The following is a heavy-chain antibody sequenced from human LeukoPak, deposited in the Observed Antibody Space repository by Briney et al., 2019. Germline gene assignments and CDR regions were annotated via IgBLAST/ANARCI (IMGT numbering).Heavy chain of an antibody. Sequence: GGSLRLPCAASGSTFSSFAMTWVRQAPGKGLEWVSTVSGSAGRTDYADSVKGRFTISRDNLKNTLYLQMNGLRAEDTAVYYCAKNRGHCVDGVCHNYYYMDVWGRGTTVTVSS. CDR3: AKNRGHCVDGVCHNYYYMDV. V-gene: IGHV3-23*01. D-gene: IGHD2-8*02. CDR1: GSTFSSFA. J-gene: IGHJ6*03. CDR2: VSGSAGRT.